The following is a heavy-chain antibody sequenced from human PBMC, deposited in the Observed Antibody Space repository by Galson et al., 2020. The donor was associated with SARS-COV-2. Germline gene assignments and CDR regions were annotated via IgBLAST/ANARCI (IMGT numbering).Heavy chain of an antibody. V-gene: IGHV4-61*01. Sequence: ASETLSLTCPVSGASVTSNSYHWTWVRQPPGRGLELIGQIWYTGATYYNPSLKSRVTISVDTSKNQFSLKLKSVTAADSAVYYCATYIAGAGGKGSWVQGTRVTVSS. CDR1: GASVTSNSYH. D-gene: IGHD6-13*01. CDR3: ATYIAGAGGKGS. J-gene: IGHJ5*02. CDR2: IWYTGAT.